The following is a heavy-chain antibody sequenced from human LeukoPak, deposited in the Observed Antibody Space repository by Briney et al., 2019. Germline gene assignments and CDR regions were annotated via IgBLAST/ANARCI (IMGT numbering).Heavy chain of an antibody. D-gene: IGHD1-7*01. CDR1: GGSISGYF. Sequence: PSETLSLTCTVSGGSISGYFWSWIRQPPGKGLEWIGYIYTSGSTNYNPSLKSRVTISVDTSKNQFSLKLSSVTAADTAVYYCARHDRWNYYFDYWGQGTLVTVSS. V-gene: IGHV4-4*09. J-gene: IGHJ4*02. CDR2: IYTSGST. CDR3: ARHDRWNYYFDY.